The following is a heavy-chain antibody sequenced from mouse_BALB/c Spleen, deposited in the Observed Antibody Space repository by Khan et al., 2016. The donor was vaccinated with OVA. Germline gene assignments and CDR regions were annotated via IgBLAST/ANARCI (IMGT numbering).Heavy chain of an antibody. J-gene: IGHJ2*01. Sequence: EVQLQESGPELVKPGASVKMSCKASGYTFTSYVMHWVKQKPGQGLEWIGYIYPYNDDTKYNEKFKGKATLTSDKSSSTAYMELSSLTSEDSAVYFCARSYMSDVYFDCWGQGTTRTVSS. V-gene: IGHV1S136*01. D-gene: IGHD2-14*01. CDR1: GYTFTSYV. CDR2: IYPYNDDT. CDR3: ARSYMSDVYFDC.